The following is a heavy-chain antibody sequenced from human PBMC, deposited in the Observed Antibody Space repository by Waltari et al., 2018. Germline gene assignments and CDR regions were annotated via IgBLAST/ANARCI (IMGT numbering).Heavy chain of an antibody. V-gene: IGHV3-74*01. J-gene: IGHJ4*02. CDR3: AIPGQISLRQHLEGDY. D-gene: IGHD3-3*01. CDR2: MNTVGLTT. CDR1: GFTFSNYW. Sequence: EVQLVESGGGLVQPGGSLRLSCAASGFTFSNYWMHWVRQAPGKGLVWVSRMNTVGLTTAYADSVGGRSPISRDNAKNTLYLQMNSLRAEDTAVYYCAIPGQISLRQHLEGDYWGQGTLVTVSS.